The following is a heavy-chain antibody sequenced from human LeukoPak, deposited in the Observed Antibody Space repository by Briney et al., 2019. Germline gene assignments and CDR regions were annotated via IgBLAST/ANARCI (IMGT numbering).Heavy chain of an antibody. J-gene: IGHJ4*02. D-gene: IGHD6-13*01. CDR2: IHHDGSNK. Sequence: GGSLRLSCAASGFTFSSYGMHWVRQAPGKGLDWVAFIHHDGSNKYYADSVRGRFTISRDNSMNTLYLQMSGLRAEDTALYYCAKFGAGYSSSWFSRWGQGTLVIVSS. V-gene: IGHV3-30*02. CDR1: GFTFSSYG. CDR3: AKFGAGYSSSWFSR.